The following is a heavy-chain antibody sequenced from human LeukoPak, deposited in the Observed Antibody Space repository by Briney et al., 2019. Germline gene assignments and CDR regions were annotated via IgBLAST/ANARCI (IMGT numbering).Heavy chain of an antibody. CDR3: ARGSYYDSSAPTGMDV. Sequence: SVKVSCKASGGTFSSYAISWVRQAPGQGLEWMGGIIPIFGTANYAQKFQGRVTITAGESTSTAYMELSSLRSEDTAVYYCARGSYYDSSAPTGMDVWGQGTTVTVSS. V-gene: IGHV1-69*13. D-gene: IGHD3-22*01. J-gene: IGHJ6*02. CDR1: GGTFSSYA. CDR2: IIPIFGTA.